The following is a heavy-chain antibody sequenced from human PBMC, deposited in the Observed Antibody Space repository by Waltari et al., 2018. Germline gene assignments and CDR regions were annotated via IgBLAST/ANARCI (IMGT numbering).Heavy chain of an antibody. CDR3: AREWDPLTMIVVVTTGDAFDI. CDR1: GGSISSGSYY. J-gene: IGHJ3*02. D-gene: IGHD3-22*01. Sequence: QVQLQESGPGLVKPSQTLSLTCTVSGGSISSGSYYWSWIRQPAGKGLEWIGYIYTSWGTNYTPSLKCRVTISVDTSKNQFSLKLSSVTAADTAVYYCAREWDPLTMIVVVTTGDAFDIWGQGTMVTVSS. CDR2: IYTSWGT. V-gene: IGHV4-61*09.